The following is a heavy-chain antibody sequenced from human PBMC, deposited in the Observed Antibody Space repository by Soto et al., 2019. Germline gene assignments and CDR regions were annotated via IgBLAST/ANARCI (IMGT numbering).Heavy chain of an antibody. CDR1: GFMFSSYA. V-gene: IGHV3-23*01. Sequence: GGSLRLSCAASGFMFSSYAMSWVRQAPGKGLEWVSVISGSGDSIYYADSVKGRFTISRDNSKNTLYLQMKSLRAEDTAVYYCAKTFFSGSGSYRGWFDPWGQGTLVTVPQ. CDR3: AKTFFSGSGSYRGWFDP. CDR2: ISGSGDSI. D-gene: IGHD3-10*01. J-gene: IGHJ5*02.